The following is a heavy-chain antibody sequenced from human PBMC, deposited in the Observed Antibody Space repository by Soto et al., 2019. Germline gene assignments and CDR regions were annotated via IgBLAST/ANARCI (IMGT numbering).Heavy chain of an antibody. CDR3: AKDWYGMVSYFDY. V-gene: IGHV3-23*01. J-gene: IGHJ4*02. CDR1: GFTFSSYA. D-gene: IGHD3-10*01. CDR2: ISGSGGST. Sequence: PGGSLRLSCAASGFTFSSYAMSWVRQAPGKGLEWASAISGSGGSTYYADSVKGRFTISRDNSKNTLYLQMNSLRAEDTAVYYCAKDWYGMVSYFDYWGQGTLVTVSS.